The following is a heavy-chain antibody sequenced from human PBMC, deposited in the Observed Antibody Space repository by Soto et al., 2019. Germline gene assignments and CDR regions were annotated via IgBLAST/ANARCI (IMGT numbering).Heavy chain of an antibody. CDR1: GFNFSSYG. Sequence: PGVSLRLSCEASGFNFSSYGIHWVRQAPGKGLEWVAIIWNDGSNEYYADSVKGRFTISRDNSKNTVYLQVSKLRAEDTAVYFCPRDKTESGGYSASWGQGT. CDR2: IWNDGSNE. D-gene: IGHD2-15*01. J-gene: IGHJ4*02. V-gene: IGHV3-33*01. CDR3: PRDKTESGGYSAS.